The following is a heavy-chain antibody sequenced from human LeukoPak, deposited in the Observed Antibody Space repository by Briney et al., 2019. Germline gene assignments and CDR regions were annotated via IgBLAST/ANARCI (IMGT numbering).Heavy chain of an antibody. CDR1: SGSISTYY. CDR3: AKDPGGY. V-gene: IGHV4-59*12. J-gene: IGHJ4*02. Sequence: SETLSLTCTVSSGSISTYYWNWIRQPPGKGLEWIGNIYYSGSTNYNPSLKSRVTISVDTSKNQFSLKLSSVTAADTAVYYCAKDPGGYWGQGTLVTVSS. CDR2: IYYSGST. D-gene: IGHD1-26*01.